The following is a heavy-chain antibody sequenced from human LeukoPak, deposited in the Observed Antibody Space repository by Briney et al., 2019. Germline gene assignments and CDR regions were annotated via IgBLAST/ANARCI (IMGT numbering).Heavy chain of an antibody. CDR1: GFTFGDYA. V-gene: IGHV3-49*04. J-gene: IGHJ4*02. D-gene: IGHD6-13*01. CDR2: IRSKTYGGTT. Sequence: GGSLRLSCTTSGFTFGDYALSWVRQAPGKGLEWVGFIRSKTYGGTTEYAASVKGRFTISRDDSMRIAYLQMNSLKTEDTAVYYWTRAGRRWYLHYWGQGTLGTVPS. CDR3: TRAGRRWYLHY.